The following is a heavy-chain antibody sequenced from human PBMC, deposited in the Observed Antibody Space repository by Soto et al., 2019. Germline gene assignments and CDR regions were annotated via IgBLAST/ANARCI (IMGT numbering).Heavy chain of an antibody. Sequence: QVHLVESGGGVVQPGRSLRLSCAASGFSFSSYAMHWVRQAPGKGLEWVAVISYAGSNIFYTDSVKGRITISRDKSNTVSLQMNSLRPEDTAMYYCAKDAGAVARYYFDYWGQGTLVTVSS. CDR2: ISYAGSNI. CDR3: AKDAGAVARYYFDY. V-gene: IGHV3-30*18. CDR1: GFSFSSYA. J-gene: IGHJ4*02. D-gene: IGHD6-19*01.